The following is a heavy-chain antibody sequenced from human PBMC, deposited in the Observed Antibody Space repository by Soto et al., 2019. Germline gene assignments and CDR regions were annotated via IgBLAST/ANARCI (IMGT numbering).Heavy chain of an antibody. CDR3: AIVTTMTTVTTMGAFDI. D-gene: IGHD4-17*01. CDR1: GFTFSSYA. J-gene: IGHJ3*02. V-gene: IGHV3-23*01. Sequence: PGGSLRLSCAASGFTFSSYAMSWVRQAPGKGLEWVSAISGSGGSTYYADSVKGRFTISRDNSKNTLYLQMNSLRAEDTAVYYCAIVTTMTTVTTMGAFDIWAQGTMVTVSS. CDR2: ISGSGGST.